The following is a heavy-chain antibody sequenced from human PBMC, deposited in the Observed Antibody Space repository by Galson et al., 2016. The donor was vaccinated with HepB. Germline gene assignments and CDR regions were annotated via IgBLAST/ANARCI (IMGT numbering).Heavy chain of an antibody. D-gene: IGHD4-23*01. J-gene: IGHJ4*02. CDR1: GFSLSSYW. V-gene: IGHV3-23*01. CDR3: VRDNFADY. CDR2: IAARSDGS. Sequence: SLRLSCAAPGFSLSSYWMSWVRQAPGKGLQWVSTIAARSDGSYYEDSVRGRFTISRDNSTNTLSLQMNNLGVEDTALYYCVRDNFADYWGQGTLVTVSS.